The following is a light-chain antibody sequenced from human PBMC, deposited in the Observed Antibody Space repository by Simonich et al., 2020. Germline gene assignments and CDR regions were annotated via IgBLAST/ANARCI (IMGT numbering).Light chain of an antibody. J-gene: IGKJ1*01. Sequence: DIQMTQSHSTLSEYVGDRATITCRASQSISSCLALYQQKPGKAPKILIYKAFSLESGVPSRFSGSGSGTDFTFTISSLQPEDIATYYCQQYDNLPWTFGQGTKVEIK. CDR2: KAF. CDR1: QSISSC. V-gene: IGKV1-5*03. CDR3: QQYDNLPWT.